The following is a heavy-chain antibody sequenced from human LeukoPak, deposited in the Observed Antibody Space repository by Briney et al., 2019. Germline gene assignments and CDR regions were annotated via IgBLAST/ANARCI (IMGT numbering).Heavy chain of an antibody. CDR1: GFTFSSYW. V-gene: IGHV3-7*01. CDR2: IKQDGSEK. CDR3: ARDGSSLTWIQLDSGFDY. J-gene: IGHJ4*02. D-gene: IGHD5-18*01. Sequence: PGGSLRLSCAASGFTFSSYWMSWVRQAPGKGLEWVANIKQDGSEKYYVDSVKGRFTISRDNAKNSLYLQMNSLRAEDTAVYYCARDGSSLTWIQLDSGFDYWGQGTLVTVSS.